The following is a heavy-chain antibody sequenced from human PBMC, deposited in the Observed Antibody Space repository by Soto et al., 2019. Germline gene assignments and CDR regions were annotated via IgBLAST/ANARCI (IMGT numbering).Heavy chain of an antibody. Sequence: AESLKIACNGSGYSFTIYWIGLFLQMPGKGLEWMGIIYPGDSDTRYSPSFQGQVTISADKSISTAYLQWSSLKASDTAMYYCARGYSSSSGRYYYYYGMDVWGQGTTVTVSS. CDR1: GYSFTIYW. J-gene: IGHJ6*02. CDR3: ARGYSSSSGRYYYYYGMDV. D-gene: IGHD6-6*01. CDR2: IYPGDSDT. V-gene: IGHV5-51*01.